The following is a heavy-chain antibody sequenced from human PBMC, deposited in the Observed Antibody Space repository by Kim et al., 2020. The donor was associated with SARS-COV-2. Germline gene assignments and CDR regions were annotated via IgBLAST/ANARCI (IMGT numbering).Heavy chain of an antibody. D-gene: IGHD6-6*01. J-gene: IGHJ4*02. CDR3: ATGDSSSYTGGGFDY. CDR2: ISGSGDRT. Sequence: GGSLRLSCAASGFIFSNYAMSWVRQAPGKGLEWVSAISGSGDRTYYADSVKGRFTISRDNSKNTLYLQMNSLRAEDTAVYYCATGDSSSYTGGGFDYWCQGTLVTVSS. V-gene: IGHV3-23*01. CDR1: GFIFSNYA.